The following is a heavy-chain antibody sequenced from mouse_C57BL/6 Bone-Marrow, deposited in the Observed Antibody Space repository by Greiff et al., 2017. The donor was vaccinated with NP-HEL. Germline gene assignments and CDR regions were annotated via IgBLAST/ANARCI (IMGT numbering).Heavy chain of an antibody. D-gene: IGHD1-1*01. CDR2: INPNYGTT. Sequence: VQLKESGPELVKPGASVKISCKASGYSFTDYNMNWVKQSNGKSLEWIGVINPNYGTTSYNQKFKGKATLTVDQSSSPAYMQLNSLTSEDSAVYYCARWGTTVVATEYAMDYWGQGTSVTVSS. V-gene: IGHV1-39*01. CDR1: GYSFTDYN. J-gene: IGHJ4*01. CDR3: ARWGTTVVATEYAMDY.